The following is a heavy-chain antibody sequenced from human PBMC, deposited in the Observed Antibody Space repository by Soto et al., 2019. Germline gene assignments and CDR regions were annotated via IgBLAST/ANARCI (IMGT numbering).Heavy chain of an antibody. CDR2: IIPIFGTA. V-gene: IGHV1-69*13. CDR1: GGTFSIYA. Sequence: SVKVSCKASGGTFSIYAISWVLQAPLQWLEWMGGIIPIFGTANYAQKFQGRVTITADESTSTAYMELSSLRSEDTAVYYCARGSSSEGGDYYYYGMDVWGQGTTVTVSS. CDR3: ARGSSSEGGDYYYYGMDV. D-gene: IGHD6-6*01. J-gene: IGHJ6*02.